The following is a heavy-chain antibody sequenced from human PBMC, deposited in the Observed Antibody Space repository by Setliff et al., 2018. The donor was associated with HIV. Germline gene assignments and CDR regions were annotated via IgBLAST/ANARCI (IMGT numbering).Heavy chain of an antibody. J-gene: IGHJ3*02. CDR1: GYTFTTYG. V-gene: IGHV1-18*01. Sequence: ASVKVSCKASGYTFTTYGFNWVRQAPGQGLEWMGWISAYNGNTNYAQKLQGRVTMTTDTSTSTAYMELRSLRSDDTAVYYCASQGWGTAFDIWGQGTMVTVSS. CDR3: ASQGWGTAFDI. CDR2: ISAYNGNT. D-gene: IGHD7-27*01.